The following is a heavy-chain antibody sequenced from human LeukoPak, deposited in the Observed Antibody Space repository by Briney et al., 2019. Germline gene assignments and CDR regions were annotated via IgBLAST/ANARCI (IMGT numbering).Heavy chain of an antibody. J-gene: IGHJ5*02. CDR1: GGSISSYY. D-gene: IGHD3-3*01. Sequence: SETLSLTCTVSGGSISSYYWSWIRQPPGKGLEWIGYVYTSGSTNYNPSLKSRVTISVDTSKNQFSLKLRSVTATDTAVYYCARLSYFWSGLFPQNWFDPWGQGTLVTVSS. V-gene: IGHV4-4*09. CDR3: ARLSYFWSGLFPQNWFDP. CDR2: VYTSGST.